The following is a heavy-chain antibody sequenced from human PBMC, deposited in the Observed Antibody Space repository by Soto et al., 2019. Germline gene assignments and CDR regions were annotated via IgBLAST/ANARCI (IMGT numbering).Heavy chain of an antibody. V-gene: IGHV1-18*01. J-gene: IGHJ4*02. CDR1: GYTFTTYG. CDR2: ISAYNGNT. CDR3: ARVLSSASYLVPDY. D-gene: IGHD3-22*01. Sequence: QVQLVQSGAEVKKPGASVKVSCKASGYTFTTYGVSWVRQAPGQGLEWMGWISAYNGNTNYVHKFQGKVTMTTDTCTSTAYMGLRSLSSTDTALYYCARVLSSASYLVPDYWVQGTLVTVSS.